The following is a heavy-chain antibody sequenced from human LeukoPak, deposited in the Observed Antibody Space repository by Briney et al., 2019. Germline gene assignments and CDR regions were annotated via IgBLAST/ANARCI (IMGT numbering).Heavy chain of an antibody. CDR2: ISGSGGIT. V-gene: IGHV3-23*01. D-gene: IGHD2/OR15-2a*01. CDR3: AKGPLLWD. J-gene: IGHJ4*02. CDR1: GFTFRTYA. Sequence: GGSLRLSCAASGFTFRTYAMNWVRQAPGKGLEWVSVISGSGGITYYADSVKGRFTISRDNSKNTLFLQMNSLRAEDTAVYYCAKGPLLWDWGQGTLVTVSS.